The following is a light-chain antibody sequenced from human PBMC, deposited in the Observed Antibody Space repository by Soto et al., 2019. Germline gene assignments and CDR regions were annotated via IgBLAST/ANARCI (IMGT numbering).Light chain of an antibody. V-gene: IGKV3-11*01. J-gene: IGKJ1*01. Sequence: VLTQSPATLSLSPGERATLSCRASQSVGNYLAWYQHKPGQAPRLLMYDTSTRATAIPARFSGSGSGTDFTLTISTLEPEDFAVYFCLQRNNWPPWTFGQGTKVEV. CDR3: LQRNNWPPWT. CDR2: DTS. CDR1: QSVGNY.